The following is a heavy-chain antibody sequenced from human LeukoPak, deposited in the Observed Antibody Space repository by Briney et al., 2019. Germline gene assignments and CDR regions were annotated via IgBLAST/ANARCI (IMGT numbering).Heavy chain of an antibody. CDR2: IKQDGSEK. J-gene: IGHJ4*02. Sequence: GGSLRLSCAASGLTFSSYWMSWVRQAPGKGLEWVANIKQDGSEKYYVDSVKGRFTTSRDNAKNSLYLQMNSLRAEDTAVYYCARDQSIAVAGTIPASYYFDYWGQGTLVTVYS. CDR3: ARDQSIAVAGTIPASYYFDY. V-gene: IGHV3-7*01. D-gene: IGHD6-19*01. CDR1: GLTFSSYW.